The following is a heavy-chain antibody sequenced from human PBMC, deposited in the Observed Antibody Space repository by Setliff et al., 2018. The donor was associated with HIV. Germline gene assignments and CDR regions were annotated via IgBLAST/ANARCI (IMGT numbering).Heavy chain of an antibody. J-gene: IGHJ4*02. D-gene: IGHD6-19*01. V-gene: IGHV1-8*01. CDR1: GYTFISYD. CDR2: INPNSNDI. CDR3: AKDPQQWLATGEYYFDN. Sequence: ASVKVSCKASGYTFISYDINWVRQATGQGLEWMGWINPNSNDIAYAQKLQGRVTMTRNTSIATAYMELSNLRSEDTAVYYCAKDPQQWLATGEYYFDNWGQGTLVTVSS.